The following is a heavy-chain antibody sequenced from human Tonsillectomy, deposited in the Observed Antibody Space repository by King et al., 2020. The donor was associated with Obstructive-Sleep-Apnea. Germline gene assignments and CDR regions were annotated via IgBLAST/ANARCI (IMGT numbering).Heavy chain of an antibody. V-gene: IGHV3-23*04. CDR1: GFTFSKFA. J-gene: IGHJ4*02. Sequence: VQLVESGGGLVQPGGSLRLSCAASGFTFSKFAMSWVRQAPGRGLEWVSAISDSTAGTGSYYADPVKGRFTLSRDNSKNTLYLHMNSLRADDTALYYCAKDMGGGPAANFDYWGQGTLVTVSS. CDR2: ISDSTAGTGS. CDR3: AKDMGGGPAANFDY. D-gene: IGHD2-2*01.